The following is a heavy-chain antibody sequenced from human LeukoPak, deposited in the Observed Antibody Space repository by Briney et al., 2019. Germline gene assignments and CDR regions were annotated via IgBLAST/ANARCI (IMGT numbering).Heavy chain of an antibody. CDR1: GGSINSHY. Sequence: SETLSLTCTVPGGSINSHYWSWIRQPPGKGLEWIGHIYYRGTTKYIPSLKSRVTISLDMSKNQFSLKLTSATAADTAVYYCARSVATIFDYYMDVWGNGTTVTVSS. D-gene: IGHD5-24*01. V-gene: IGHV4-59*11. J-gene: IGHJ6*03. CDR2: IYYRGTT. CDR3: ARSVATIFDYYMDV.